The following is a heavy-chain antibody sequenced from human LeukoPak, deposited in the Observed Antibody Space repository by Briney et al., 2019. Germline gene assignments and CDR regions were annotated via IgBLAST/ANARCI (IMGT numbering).Heavy chain of an antibody. CDR3: ARGVRRAHGLNRGVQRRSNRPYYYCGMDV. CDR2: INPSGSG. J-gene: IGHJ6*02. CDR1: GGPFSGYY. V-gene: IGHV4-34*01. D-gene: IGHD3-10*01. Sequence: KTSETLSLTCADYGGPFSGYYWTWIRQAPGKGLEWIGEINPSGSGNYNPSLKSRVTISVDTSKNQFSLTLSSVTAADTAVYYCARGVRRAHGLNRGVQRRSNRPYYYCGMDVWGQGTTVTVSS.